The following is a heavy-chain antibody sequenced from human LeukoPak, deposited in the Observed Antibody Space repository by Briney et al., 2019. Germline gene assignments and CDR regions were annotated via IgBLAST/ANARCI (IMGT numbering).Heavy chain of an antibody. Sequence: SETLSLTCTVSGGSISSSSYYWGWIRQPPGKGLEWIGCIYYSGSTYYNPSLKSRVTISVDTSKNQFPLKLSSVTAADTAVYYCALGNIVVVPAGGYYFDYWGQGTLVTVSS. CDR2: IYYSGST. D-gene: IGHD2-2*01. V-gene: IGHV4-39*01. CDR3: ALGNIVVVPAGGYYFDY. J-gene: IGHJ4*02. CDR1: GGSISSSSYY.